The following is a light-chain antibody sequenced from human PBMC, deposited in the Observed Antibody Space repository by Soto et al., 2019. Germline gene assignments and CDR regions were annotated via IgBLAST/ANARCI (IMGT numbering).Light chain of an antibody. CDR2: DAS. V-gene: IGKV3-11*01. Sequence: ETVLTQSPATLSLSPGERATLSCRASQSVGTYLAWYQQKPGQAPRLLISDASNRATGIPARFSGSGSGTDFTLTISCLEPEDFAVYYCQQRSNGYTFGQGTKLEI. J-gene: IGKJ2*01. CDR3: QQRSNGYT. CDR1: QSVGTY.